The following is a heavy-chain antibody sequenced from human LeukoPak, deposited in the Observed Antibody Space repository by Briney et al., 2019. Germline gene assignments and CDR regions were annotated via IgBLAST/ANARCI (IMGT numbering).Heavy chain of an antibody. CDR1: GGSVNSGSYY. D-gene: IGHD1-26*01. Sequence: PSETLSLTCTVSGGSVNSGSYYWGWIRQPPGKGLEWIGYIYYSGSTNHNPSLKSRVTISVDTSKNQFSLQLSSVTAADTAVYYCARGGSYFGNWGQGTLVTVSS. J-gene: IGHJ4*02. CDR3: ARGGSYFGN. CDR2: IYYSGST. V-gene: IGHV4-61*01.